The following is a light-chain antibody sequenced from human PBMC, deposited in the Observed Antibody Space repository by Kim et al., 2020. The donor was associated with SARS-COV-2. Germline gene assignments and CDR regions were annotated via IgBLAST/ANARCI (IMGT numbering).Light chain of an antibody. J-gene: IGLJ3*02. V-gene: IGLV2-14*01. CDR3: SSYTSSTTFGV. CDR2: DVS. Sequence: QSALTQPASVSGSPGQSITISCTGTSSDVGGYNYVSWYQQHPGKAPKLMISDVSKRPSGVSNRFSGSKSGNTASLTISGLQAEDEADYYCSSYTSSTTFGVFGGGTQLTVL. CDR1: SSDVGGYNY.